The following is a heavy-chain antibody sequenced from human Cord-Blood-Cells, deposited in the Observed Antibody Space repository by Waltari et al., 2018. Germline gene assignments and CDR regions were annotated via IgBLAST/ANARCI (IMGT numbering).Heavy chain of an antibody. J-gene: IGHJ4*02. V-gene: IGHV3-33*01. CDR1: GFTFSSYG. CDR2: IWYDGSNK. Sequence: QVQLVESGGGVVQPGRSLRLSCAASGFTFSSYGMHWVRQAPGKGLEWVAVIWYDGSNKYYADSVKGRFTISRDNSKNTLYLQMNSLRAEDTAVYYCARVRIAAVYYFDYWGQGTLVTVSS. D-gene: IGHD6-13*01. CDR3: ARVRIAAVYYFDY.